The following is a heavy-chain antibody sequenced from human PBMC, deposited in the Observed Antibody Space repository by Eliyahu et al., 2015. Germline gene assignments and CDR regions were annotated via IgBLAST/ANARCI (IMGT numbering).Heavy chain of an antibody. CDR3: ARDLAVAGRAFDY. CDR2: IYHSGGT. CDR1: GYSISSGYY. Sequence: QVQLQESGPGLVKPSETLSLTCAVSGYSISSGYYWGWIRQPPGKGLEWIGSIYHSGGTYYNPSLKSRVTISVDTSKNQFSLKLSSVTAADTAVYYCARDLAVAGRAFDYWGQGTLVTVSS. J-gene: IGHJ4*02. D-gene: IGHD6-19*01. V-gene: IGHV4-38-2*02.